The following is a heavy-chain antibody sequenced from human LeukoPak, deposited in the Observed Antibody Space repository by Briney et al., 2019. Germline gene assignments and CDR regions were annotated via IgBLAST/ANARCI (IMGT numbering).Heavy chain of an antibody. Sequence: GGSLRLSCAASGFTFSSYAMSWVRQAPGKGLEWVSVIGVSGGNTYYADSVRGRFTISRDNSKSTLHLQMNSLRAEDTAVYYCAKMPNYCTGGSCYWYYFDYWGQGTLVTVSS. J-gene: IGHJ4*02. CDR3: AKMPNYCTGGSCYWYYFDY. CDR2: IGVSGGNT. D-gene: IGHD2-15*01. CDR1: GFTFSSYA. V-gene: IGHV3-23*01.